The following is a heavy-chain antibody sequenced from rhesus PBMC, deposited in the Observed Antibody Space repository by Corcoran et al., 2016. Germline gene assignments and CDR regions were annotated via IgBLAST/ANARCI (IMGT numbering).Heavy chain of an antibody. CDR1: GGSISGYYY. D-gene: IGHD1-1-1*01. CDR3: ARQGHIAGVTYGGLDS. V-gene: IGHV4-73*01. Sequence: QVKLQQWGEGLVKPSETLSLTCAVYGGSISGYYYWSWNRQAPGQGPGWIGNIFGRVCGTYYTPSLRSRVSISTDTSNNHFSLRLTSVTAADTAVYYCARQGHIAGVTYGGLDSWGQGVVVTVSS. J-gene: IGHJ6*01. CDR2: IFGRVCGT.